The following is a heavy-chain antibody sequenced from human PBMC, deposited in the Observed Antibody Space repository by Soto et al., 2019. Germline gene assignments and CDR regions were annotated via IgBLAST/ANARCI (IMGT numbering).Heavy chain of an antibody. Sequence: ASVKVSCKASGGTFSSYTISWVRQAPGQGLEWMGRIIPILGIANYAQKFQGRVTITADKSTSTAYMELSSLRSEDTAVYYCATGPTTVTTYNVWYFDLWGRGTLVTVSS. CDR1: GGTFSSYT. D-gene: IGHD4-17*01. CDR2: IIPILGIA. J-gene: IGHJ2*01. CDR3: ATGPTTVTTYNVWYFDL. V-gene: IGHV1-69*02.